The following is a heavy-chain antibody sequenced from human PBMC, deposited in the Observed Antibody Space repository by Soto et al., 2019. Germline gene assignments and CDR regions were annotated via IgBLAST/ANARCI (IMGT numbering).Heavy chain of an antibody. CDR2: IYYSGST. Sequence: PSETLSLTCTVSGGSISSYYWSWIRQPPGKGLEWIGYIYYSGSTNYNPSLKSRVTISVDTSKNQFSLKLSSVTAADTAVYYCAKGYDYWFDPWGQGTLVTVS. J-gene: IGHJ5*02. CDR1: GGSISSYY. D-gene: IGHD5-12*01. V-gene: IGHV4-59*01. CDR3: AKGYDYWFDP.